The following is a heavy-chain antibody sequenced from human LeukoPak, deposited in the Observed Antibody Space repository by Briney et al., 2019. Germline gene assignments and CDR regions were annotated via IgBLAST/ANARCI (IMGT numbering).Heavy chain of an antibody. J-gene: IGHJ5*02. D-gene: IGHD2-2*02. Sequence: ASVEVSCKASGYTFTGYYMHWVRQAPGQGLEWMGRINPNSGGTNYAQKFQGRVTMTRDTSISTAYMELSRLRSDDTAVYYCARLRYPNWFDPWGQGTLVTVSS. V-gene: IGHV1-2*06. CDR1: GYTFTGYY. CDR3: ARLRYPNWFDP. CDR2: INPNSGGT.